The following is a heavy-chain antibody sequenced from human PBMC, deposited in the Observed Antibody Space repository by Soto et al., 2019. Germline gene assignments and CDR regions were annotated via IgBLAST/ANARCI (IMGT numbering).Heavy chain of an antibody. CDR2: IYSGGST. Sequence: GGSLRLSCAASGFTVSSNYMSWVRQAPGKGLEWVSVIYSGGSTYYADSVKGRFTISRHNSKNTLYLQMNSLRAEDTAVYYCARNSGDYLDWPLDYWGQGTLVTVSS. J-gene: IGHJ4*02. CDR3: ARNSGDYLDWPLDY. D-gene: IGHD4-17*01. V-gene: IGHV3-53*04. CDR1: GFTVSSNY.